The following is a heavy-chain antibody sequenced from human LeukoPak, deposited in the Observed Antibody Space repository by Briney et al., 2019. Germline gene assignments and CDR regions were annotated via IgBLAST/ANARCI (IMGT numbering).Heavy chain of an antibody. D-gene: IGHD5-24*01. CDR3: ANSPGTDGWPSFDY. CDR1: GGSLSNYY. Sequence: PSESLSLTCTVSGGSLSNYYWSWIRQPPGKGLEWIGYIYYSGSANYNPSLNSRVTISVISSKNQFSLKLLQLTSLNTADNYCANSPGTDGWPSFDYWGQGSLVTVSS. J-gene: IGHJ4*02. V-gene: IGHV4-59*08. CDR2: IYYSGSA.